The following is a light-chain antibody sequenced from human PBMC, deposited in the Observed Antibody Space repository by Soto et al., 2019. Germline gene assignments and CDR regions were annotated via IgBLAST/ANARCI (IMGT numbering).Light chain of an antibody. J-gene: IGKJ4*01. CDR3: QQRKYWPPLT. CDR2: DAS. Sequence: EVVVTQSPVTLALSPGERATLSCRTSQSVDIYVAWYQQKPGQAPRLLIYDASNRAPGIPARFSGSGSGTDFPLTIRSLEPEDFAVYYCQQRKYWPPLTFGGGTKVEIK. V-gene: IGKV3-11*01. CDR1: QSVDIY.